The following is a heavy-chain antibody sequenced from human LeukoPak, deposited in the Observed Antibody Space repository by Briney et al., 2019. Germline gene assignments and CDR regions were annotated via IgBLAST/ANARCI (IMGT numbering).Heavy chain of an antibody. CDR3: ARGKRGGSGRPRYCYYGDV. CDR2: INHSGST. D-gene: IGHD3-10*01. Sequence: SETLSLTCAVYSGSFSGYYWSWIRPPPGKGLGWIGEINHSGSTNYNPSLKSRVTISVDTPKNQFSLKLSSLTGTATAVITGARGKRGGSGRPRYCYYGDVWGKGTTVTVSS. CDR1: SGSFSGYY. V-gene: IGHV4-34*01. J-gene: IGHJ6*03.